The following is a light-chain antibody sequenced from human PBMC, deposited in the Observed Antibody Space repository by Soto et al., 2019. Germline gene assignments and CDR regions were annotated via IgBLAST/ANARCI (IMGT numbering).Light chain of an antibody. CDR3: QQYYSWPLT. J-gene: IGKJ4*01. Sequence: EIVMTQSPATLSVSPGERAALSCRASQSLTSYLAWFQQKPGQAPSLLIYGASTRATGIPDRFSGSGSGTEFTLSIHSLQSEDLAVYFCQQYYSWPLTFGGGTKVEIK. V-gene: IGKV3-15*01. CDR2: GAS. CDR1: QSLTSY.